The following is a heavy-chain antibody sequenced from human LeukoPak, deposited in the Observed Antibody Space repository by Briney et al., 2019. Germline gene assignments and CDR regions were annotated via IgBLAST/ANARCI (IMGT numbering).Heavy chain of an antibody. CDR2: ISYDGSNK. V-gene: IGHV3-30*18. Sequence: GGSLRLSCAASGFIFSSYGMHWVRQAPGKGLEWVAVISYDGSNKYYADSVKGRFTISRDNSKNTLYLQMNSLRAEDTAVYYCAKGGRDYYGMDVWGQGTTVTVSS. CDR1: GFIFSSYG. J-gene: IGHJ6*02. CDR3: AKGGRDYYGMDV.